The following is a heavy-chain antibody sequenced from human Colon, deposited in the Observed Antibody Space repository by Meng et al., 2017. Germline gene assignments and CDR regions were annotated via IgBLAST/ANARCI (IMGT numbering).Heavy chain of an antibody. D-gene: IGHD1-26*01. V-gene: IGHV4-4*02. CDR1: GGVSRSTW. J-gene: IGHJ4*02. CDR2: FFYAGRT. Sequence: QLDVRGLRYAWPAGTVSPTCGGWGGVSRSTWWIRDPRPPGKGLVWIVEFFYAGRTNYDPSLKSRVTISVDKSNNQFFVKLTFVTAADTAVYYCARHISILGQWGFDYWGQGTLVTVSS. CDR3: ARHISILGQWGFDY.